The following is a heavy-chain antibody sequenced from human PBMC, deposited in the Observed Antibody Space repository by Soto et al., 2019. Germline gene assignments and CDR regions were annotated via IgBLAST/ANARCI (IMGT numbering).Heavy chain of an antibody. CDR2: VNPGGGIR. D-gene: IGHD5-12*01. Sequence: QVQLVQSGADVKNPGASVKISCTASGYKFINHYIHWVRQAPGPGLEWMGLVNPGGGIRDVAQKFHDRVTMTRDPSTNTVYMELSSLTSDDTALYYCARDSSATATSYSLDFWGQGALVTVSS. CDR3: ARDSSATATSYSLDF. V-gene: IGHV1-46*01. J-gene: IGHJ4*02. CDR1: GYKFINHY.